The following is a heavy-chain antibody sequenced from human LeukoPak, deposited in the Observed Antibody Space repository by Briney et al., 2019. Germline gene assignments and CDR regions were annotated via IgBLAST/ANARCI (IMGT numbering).Heavy chain of an antibody. CDR2: IYYIGST. D-gene: IGHD3-3*01. CDR3: ARGLTPYYDFWSGYYSTPHYYYYYMDV. J-gene: IGHJ6*03. CDR1: GGSISSYY. Sequence: PSETLSLTCTVSGGSISSYYWSWIRQPPGKGLEWIGFIYYIGSTNYNPSLKSRVTISVDTSKNQFSLKLSSVTAADTAVYYCARGLTPYYDFWSGYYSTPHYYYYYMDVWGKGTTVTVSS. V-gene: IGHV4-59*01.